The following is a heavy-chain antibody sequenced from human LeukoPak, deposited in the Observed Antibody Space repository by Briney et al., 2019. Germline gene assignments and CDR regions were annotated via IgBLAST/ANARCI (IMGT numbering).Heavy chain of an antibody. CDR1: GFSFSSYA. D-gene: IGHD2-2*01. Sequence: GGSRRLSCAASGFSFSSYAMSWVRHVPGKGLEWVSGIRDSGEKTYYADSAKGRFTISRDNRKNTVYLQMNSLRAEDTAVYYCAKESIYCSTTSCYSPYGIDVWGQGTTVTVSS. CDR3: AKESIYCSTTSCYSPYGIDV. CDR2: IRDSGEKT. J-gene: IGHJ6*02. V-gene: IGHV3-23*01.